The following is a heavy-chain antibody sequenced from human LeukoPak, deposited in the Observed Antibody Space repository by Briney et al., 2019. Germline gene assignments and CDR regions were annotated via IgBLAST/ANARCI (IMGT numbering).Heavy chain of an antibody. J-gene: IGHJ5*02. CDR3: ARHEIIRWGSSHYYDSSGYRRAWFDP. CDR2: INHSGST. D-gene: IGHD3-22*01. CDR1: GGSFSGYY. Sequence: SETLSLTCAVYGGSFSGYYWSWIRQPPGKGLEWIGEINHSGSTNYNPSLKSRVTISVDTSKNQFSLKLSSVTAADTAVYYCARHEIIRWGSSHYYDSSGYRRAWFDPWGQGTLVTVSS. V-gene: IGHV4-34*01.